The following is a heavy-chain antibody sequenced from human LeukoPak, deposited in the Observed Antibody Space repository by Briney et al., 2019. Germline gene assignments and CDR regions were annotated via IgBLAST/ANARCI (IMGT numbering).Heavy chain of an antibody. Sequence: GGSLRLSCAASGFTFSSYWMSWVRKAPGKGLELVATRRQDGSQKYYVDSVKGRFTIYRDNAKNSLYLQMNSLRAEDTAVYYCARESGSVTSEVDFDYWGQGTLVTVSS. J-gene: IGHJ4*02. CDR2: RRQDGSQK. D-gene: IGHD4-17*01. V-gene: IGHV3-7*01. CDR3: ARESGSVTSEVDFDY. CDR1: GFTFSSYW.